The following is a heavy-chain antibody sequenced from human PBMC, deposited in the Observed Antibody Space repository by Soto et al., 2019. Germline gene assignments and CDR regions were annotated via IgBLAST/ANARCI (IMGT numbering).Heavy chain of an antibody. J-gene: IGHJ4*02. Sequence: GGSLRLSCAASGFTFSSYAMHWVRQAPGKGLEWVAVISYDGSNKYYADSVKGRFTISRDNSKNTLYLQMNSLRAEDTAVYYCARDIIAVAGTRGRGGFDYWGQGTLVTVSS. D-gene: IGHD6-19*01. V-gene: IGHV3-30-3*01. CDR3: ARDIIAVAGTRGRGGFDY. CDR2: ISYDGSNK. CDR1: GFTFSSYA.